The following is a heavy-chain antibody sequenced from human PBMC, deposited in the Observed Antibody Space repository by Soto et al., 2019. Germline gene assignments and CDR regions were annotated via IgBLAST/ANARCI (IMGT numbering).Heavy chain of an antibody. D-gene: IGHD3-9*01. V-gene: IGHV4-39*02. CDR2: IYYSGII. CDR3: ARRGYDILTGYTRFDP. Sequence: SETLSLTCTVSGGSVSSTNNYWGWIRQPPGKGLEWIGNIYYSGIIYYNPSLKSRVTISVDTSKNHFSLKLTSVSAADTAVYYCARRGYDILTGYTRFDPWGQGTLVTVSS. J-gene: IGHJ5*02. CDR1: GGSVSSTNNY.